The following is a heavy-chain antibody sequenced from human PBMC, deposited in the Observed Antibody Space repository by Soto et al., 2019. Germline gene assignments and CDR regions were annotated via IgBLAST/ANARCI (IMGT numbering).Heavy chain of an antibody. CDR2: SGST. D-gene: IGHD3-3*01. CDR1: GGSISSGDYY. J-gene: IGHJ5*02. CDR3: ARAPTWTNNWFDP. V-gene: IGHV4-30-4*01. Sequence: QVQLQESGPGLVKPSQTLSLTCTVSGGSISSGDYYWNSGSTCYNPSLKSRVTISVDTSKNQFSLKLSSVTAADTAVYYCARAPTWTNNWFDPWGQGTLVTVSS.